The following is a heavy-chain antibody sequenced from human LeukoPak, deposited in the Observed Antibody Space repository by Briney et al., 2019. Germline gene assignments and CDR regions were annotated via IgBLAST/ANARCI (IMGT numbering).Heavy chain of an antibody. Sequence: GESLKISCKGSGYNFTNYWISWVRQMPGKGLEWMGTIDPSDSYNNYSPSFQGHVTISADKSISTAYLQWSSLKASDTAMYYCARLRKGWFGDLSFDYWGQGTTLPVSS. CDR3: ARLRKGWFGDLSFDY. CDR2: IDPSDSYN. V-gene: IGHV5-10-1*01. J-gene: IGHJ4*02. D-gene: IGHD3-10*01. CDR1: GYNFTNYW.